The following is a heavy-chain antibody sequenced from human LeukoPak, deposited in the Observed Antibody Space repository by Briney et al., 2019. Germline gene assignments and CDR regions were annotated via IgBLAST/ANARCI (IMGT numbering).Heavy chain of an antibody. Sequence: GGSLRLSCAASGFTFSNYGMSWVRQAPGKGLEWVSAISGSGGSTYYADSVKGRFTISRDNSKNTLYLQMNSLRAEDTAVYYCAKDGGAFSGSFRAFDIWGQGTMVTVSS. CDR1: GFTFSNYG. D-gene: IGHD1-26*01. CDR3: AKDGGAFSGSFRAFDI. CDR2: ISGSGGST. J-gene: IGHJ3*02. V-gene: IGHV3-23*01.